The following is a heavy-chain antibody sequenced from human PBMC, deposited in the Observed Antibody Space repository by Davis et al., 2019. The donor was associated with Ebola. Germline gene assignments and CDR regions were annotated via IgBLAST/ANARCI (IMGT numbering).Heavy chain of an antibody. J-gene: IGHJ4*02. V-gene: IGHV4-34*01. D-gene: IGHD3-16*01. Sequence: MPSDPLSLTSAVYGGSFSDYYCNWIRQSPGKGLEWIGEINHRGSTAYDPSLKSRVSISADTSKNQVSLKLSSVTAADTGVYYCARGLAGRRMGDWGQGTVVTVSA. CDR3: ARGLAGRRMGD. CDR2: INHRGST. CDR1: GGSFSDYY.